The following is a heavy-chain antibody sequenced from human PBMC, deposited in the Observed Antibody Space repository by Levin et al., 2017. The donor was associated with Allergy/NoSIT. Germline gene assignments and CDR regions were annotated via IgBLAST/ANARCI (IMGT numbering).Heavy chain of an antibody. CDR1: GGSISSYY. CDR2: IYYSGST. J-gene: IGHJ4*02. Sequence: SETLSLTCTVSGGSISSYYWSWIRQPPGKGLEWIGYIYYSGSTNYNPSLKSRVTISVDTSKNQFSLKLSSVTAADTAVDYCAREGGDYDYVWGSYRYLDYWGQGTLVTVSS. D-gene: IGHD3-16*02. CDR3: AREGGDYDYVWGSYRYLDY. V-gene: IGHV4-59*01.